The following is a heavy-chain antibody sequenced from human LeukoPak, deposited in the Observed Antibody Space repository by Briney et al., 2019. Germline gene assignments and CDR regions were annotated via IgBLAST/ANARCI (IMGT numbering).Heavy chain of an antibody. D-gene: IGHD1-26*01. CDR3: ARDGDSGSYSSFDY. J-gene: IGHJ4*02. CDR1: GFTFSSYS. CDR2: ISSSSSYI. Sequence: PGGSLRLSCAASGFTFSSYSMYWVRQAPGKGLEWVSSISSSSSYIYYADSVKGRFTISRDNAKNSLYLQMNSLRAEDTAVYYCARDGDSGSYSSFDYWGQGTLVTVSS. V-gene: IGHV3-21*01.